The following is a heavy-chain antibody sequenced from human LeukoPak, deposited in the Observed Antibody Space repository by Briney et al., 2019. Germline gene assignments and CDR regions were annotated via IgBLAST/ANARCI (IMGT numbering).Heavy chain of an antibody. CDR2: INPNSGGT. V-gene: IGHV1-2*02. Sequence: ASVKVSCKASGYTFTGYYMHWVRQAPGQGLEWMGWINPNSGGTNYAQKFQGRVTMNRDTSISTAYMEMSRMRSDDTAVYYCERLTTTVTSFDYWGQGTLVTVSS. CDR1: GYTFTGYY. J-gene: IGHJ4*02. CDR3: ERLTTTVTSFDY. D-gene: IGHD4-17*01.